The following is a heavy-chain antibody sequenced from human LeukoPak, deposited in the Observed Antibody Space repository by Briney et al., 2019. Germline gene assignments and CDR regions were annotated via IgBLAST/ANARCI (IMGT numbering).Heavy chain of an antibody. J-gene: IGHJ4*02. CDR2: INPNSGGT. Sequence: ASVKVSCKASGYTFTGYYMHWVRQAPGQGLEWMGWINPNSGGTNYAQKFQGRVTMTRDTSISTAYMELSRLRSDDTAVYYCAIATLRVVAAAGTVDYWGQGTLVTVSS. V-gene: IGHV1-2*02. D-gene: IGHD6-13*01. CDR3: AIATLRVVAAAGTVDY. CDR1: GYTFTGYY.